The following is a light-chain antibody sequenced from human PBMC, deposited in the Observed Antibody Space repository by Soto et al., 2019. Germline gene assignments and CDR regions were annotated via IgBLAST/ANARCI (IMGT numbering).Light chain of an antibody. CDR1: SSNIGSNY. CDR3: AAWDDSLNVV. V-gene: IGLV1-47*01. Sequence: QSVLTQLPSASGTPGQRVTISCSGSSSNIGSNYVYWYQQLPGTAPKLLIYRNNQRPSGVPDRFSGSKSGTSASLAISGLRSEDEADYYCAAWDDSLNVVFGGGTQLTVL. CDR2: RNN. J-gene: IGLJ2*01.